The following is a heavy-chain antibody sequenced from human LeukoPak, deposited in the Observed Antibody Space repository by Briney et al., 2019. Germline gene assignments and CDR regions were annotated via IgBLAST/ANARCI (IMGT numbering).Heavy chain of an antibody. D-gene: IGHD6-13*01. CDR1: GFTFSDYY. CDR3: ARDTISAAVNY. Sequence: GGSLRLSCAASGFTFSDYYMSWIRQAPGKGLEWVSYISSSGSTIYYADSGKGRFTISRDNAKNSLYLQMNSLRAEDTAVYYCARDTISAAVNYWGQGTLVTVSS. CDR2: ISSSGSTI. V-gene: IGHV3-11*01. J-gene: IGHJ4*02.